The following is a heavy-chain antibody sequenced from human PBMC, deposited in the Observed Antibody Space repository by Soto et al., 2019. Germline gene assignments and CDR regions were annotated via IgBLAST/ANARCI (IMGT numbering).Heavy chain of an antibody. CDR1: GGSISSGGYY. J-gene: IGHJ4*02. CDR2: IYYSGST. D-gene: IGHD4-17*01. Sequence: SETLSLTCTVSGGSISSGGYYWSWIRQHPGKGLEWIGYIYYSGSTYYNPSLKSRVTMSVDTSNNQLSLKLNSVTAADTAVYFCASHDYSDFPFDYWGQGTLVTVSS. V-gene: IGHV4-31*03. CDR3: ASHDYSDFPFDY.